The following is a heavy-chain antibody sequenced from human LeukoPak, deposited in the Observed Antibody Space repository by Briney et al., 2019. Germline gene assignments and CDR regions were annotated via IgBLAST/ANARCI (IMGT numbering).Heavy chain of an antibody. CDR3: ARGGWEFDY. V-gene: IGHV3-48*04. CDR1: GYKFATHW. CDR2: ISSSSSTI. J-gene: IGHJ4*02. Sequence: GESLNISCKGSGYKFATHWIVWVRQAPGRGLEWVSYISSSSSTIYYADSVRGRFTISRDNAKNSLYLQMYSLRAEDTAVYYCARGGWEFDYWGQGTLVTVSS. D-gene: IGHD6-19*01.